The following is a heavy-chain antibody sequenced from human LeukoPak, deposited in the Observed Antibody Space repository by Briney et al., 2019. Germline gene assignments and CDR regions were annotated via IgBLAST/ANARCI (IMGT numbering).Heavy chain of an antibody. CDR1: GFTFDDYG. CDR3: ARGSTYYYDTFFDY. CDR2: INWNGGST. Sequence: GRSLRLSCAASGFTFDDYGMSWVRQGPAKGLEWVSGINWNGGSTGYADSMKGRFTISRDNAKNSLYLQMNSLRAEDTALYYCARGSTYYYDTFFDYWGQGTLVTVSS. V-gene: IGHV3-20*04. J-gene: IGHJ4*02. D-gene: IGHD3-22*01.